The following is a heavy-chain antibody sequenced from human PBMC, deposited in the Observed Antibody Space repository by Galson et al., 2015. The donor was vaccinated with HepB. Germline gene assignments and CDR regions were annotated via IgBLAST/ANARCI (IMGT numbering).Heavy chain of an antibody. Sequence: SLRLSCAASGLTVSRNYMSWVRQAPGKGLEWVSVIYSSGSTHYAGAVKDRFTISRDNSMNTLYLQMNSLRVEDTAVYFCARLRDLHAYDYWGQGTLVTVSA. CDR3: ARLRDLHAYDY. V-gene: IGHV3-53*01. CDR2: IYSSGST. CDR1: GLTVSRNY. D-gene: IGHD3-16*01. J-gene: IGHJ4*02.